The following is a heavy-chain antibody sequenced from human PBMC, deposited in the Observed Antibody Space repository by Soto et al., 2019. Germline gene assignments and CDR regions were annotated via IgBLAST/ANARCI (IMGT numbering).Heavy chain of an antibody. V-gene: IGHV4-39*01. CDR3: ARQPPRSGSLNWFDP. D-gene: IGHD1-26*01. J-gene: IGHJ5*02. CDR2: IYYSGST. CDR1: GGSISSSSYY. Sequence: LSLTCTISGGSISSSSYYWGWIRQPPGKGLEWIGSIYYSGSTYYNPSLKSRVTISVDTSKNQFSLKLSSVTAADTAVYYCARQPPRSGSLNWFDPWGQGTLVTVSS.